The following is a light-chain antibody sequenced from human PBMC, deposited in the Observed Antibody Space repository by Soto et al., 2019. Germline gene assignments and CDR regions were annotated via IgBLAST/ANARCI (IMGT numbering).Light chain of an antibody. J-gene: IGKJ1*01. CDR2: GAS. V-gene: IGKV1-27*01. CDR3: QKYNSAPWT. Sequence: DIQMTQSPSSLSASVGDRVTITCRASQGVSNSLAWYQQKPGEVPKLLIYGASTLQSGVPSRFSGRGSGTDFTLTISSLQPEDVATYYCQKYNSAPWTFGQGTKVEIK. CDR1: QGVSNS.